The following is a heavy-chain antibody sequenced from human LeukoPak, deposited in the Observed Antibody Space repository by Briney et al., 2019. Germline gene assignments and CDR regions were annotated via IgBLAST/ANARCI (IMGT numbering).Heavy chain of an antibody. D-gene: IGHD2/OR15-2a*01. CDR3: ARIAVPFRLYP. CDR2: IYTSGST. V-gene: IGHV4-61*02. Sequence: SRTLSLTCTVSGGSISSGSYYWSGIRQPAGKGLEWIGRIYTSGSTNYNPSLKSRVTISVDTSKNQFSLKLSSVTAADTAVYYCARIAVPFRLYPWGQGTLVTVSS. J-gene: IGHJ5*02. CDR1: GGSISSGSYY.